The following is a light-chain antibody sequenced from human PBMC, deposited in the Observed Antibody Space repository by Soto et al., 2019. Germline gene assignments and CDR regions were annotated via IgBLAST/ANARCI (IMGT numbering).Light chain of an antibody. CDR2: DVS. V-gene: IGLV2-14*03. Sequence: QSALTQPASVSGSPGQSITISCTGTSSDVGGYNYVSWYQQHPGKAPTLMIYDVSNRPSGVSNRFSGSKSVNTASLTISGLQAEDEADYYCSSYTSSSTVVFGGGTKVTVL. CDR1: SSDVGGYNY. CDR3: SSYTSSSTVV. J-gene: IGLJ2*01.